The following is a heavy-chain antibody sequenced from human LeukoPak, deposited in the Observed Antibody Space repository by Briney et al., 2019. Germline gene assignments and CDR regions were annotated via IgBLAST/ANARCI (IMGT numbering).Heavy chain of an antibody. CDR1: GGSISSSDW. V-gene: IGHV4-4*02. J-gene: IGHJ3*02. D-gene: IGHD4-17*01. CDR2: IYHSEST. CDR3: ARGAYRVGDAAVAFDT. Sequence: NPSETLSLTCAVSGGSISSSDWWSWVRQPPGKGLEWIGEIYHSESTNYNPSLKSRVTISVDKSKNQFSLKLSSVTAADTAVYYCARGAYRVGDAAVAFDTWGQGTMVTVSS.